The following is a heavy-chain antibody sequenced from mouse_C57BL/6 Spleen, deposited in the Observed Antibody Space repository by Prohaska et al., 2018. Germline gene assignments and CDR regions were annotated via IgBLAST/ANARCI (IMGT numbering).Heavy chain of an antibody. CDR3: ARHPSTGSYYFDY. J-gene: IGHJ2*01. V-gene: IGHV5-6*01. CDR2: ISSGGSYT. D-gene: IGHD4-1*02. Sequence: LEWVATISSGGSYTYYPDSVKGRFTISRDNAKNTLYLQMSSLKSEDTAMYYCARHPSTGSYYFDYWGQGTTLTVSS.